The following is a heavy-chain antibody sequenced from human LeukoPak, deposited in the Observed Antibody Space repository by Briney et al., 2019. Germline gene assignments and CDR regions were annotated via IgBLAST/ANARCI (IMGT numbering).Heavy chain of an antibody. D-gene: IGHD4-17*01. CDR1: GFIFSNYA. J-gene: IGHJ4*02. V-gene: IGHV3-30*18. CDR3: VKPYPTLTTSSVLDN. Sequence: GGSLRLSCATSGFIFSNYAFHWVRQAPGKGLEWVAALSYDGKHEHYADPVKGRFTMSRDNSKNTVFLQIDSLTTEDSAVCYCVKPYPTLTTSSVLDNWGQGTLVTVSS. CDR2: LSYDGKHE.